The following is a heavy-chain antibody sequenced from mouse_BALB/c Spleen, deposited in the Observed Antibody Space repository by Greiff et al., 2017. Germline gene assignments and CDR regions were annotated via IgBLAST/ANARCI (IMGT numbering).Heavy chain of an antibody. D-gene: IGHD1-1*01. CDR3: ARGGYYGSMDY. CDR2: ISIYYDNT. CDR1: GYTFTDYA. J-gene: IGHJ3*01. Sequence: VKLMESGPELVRPGESVKISCKGSGYTFTDYAMHWVKQSHAKSLEWIGVISIYYDNTNYNQKFKGKATMTVDKSSSTAYMELARLTSEDSAIYYCARGGYYGSMDYWGQGTLVTVSA. V-gene: IGHV1-67*01.